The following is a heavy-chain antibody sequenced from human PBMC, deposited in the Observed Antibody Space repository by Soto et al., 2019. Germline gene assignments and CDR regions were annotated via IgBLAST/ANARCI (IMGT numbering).Heavy chain of an antibody. J-gene: IGHJ6*02. V-gene: IGHV4-39*01. CDR3: ARDSRTPSGGMDV. CDR1: GSSINSSGYY. Sequence: SETLSLTCTVSGSSINSSGYYWGWIRQPPGKGLEWIGSMFYGVSTYYNPSLKSRVTVSVDTSKNQFSLNLRSVTAADTAVYYCARDSRTPSGGMDVWGQGTTVTVSS. CDR2: MFYGVST.